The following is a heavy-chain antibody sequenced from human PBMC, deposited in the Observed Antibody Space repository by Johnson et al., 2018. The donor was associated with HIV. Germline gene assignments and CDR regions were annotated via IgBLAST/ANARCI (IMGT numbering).Heavy chain of an antibody. J-gene: IGHJ3*02. CDR3: ARVSTQWLRVDAFDI. D-gene: IGHD6-19*01. Sequence: VQLVESGGGVVQPGGSLRLSCAASGFTVSSNYMSWVRQAPGKGLEWVANIKQHGSEKYYADSVKGRFTISRDNSKNTLYLQMNSLRAEDTAVYYCARVSTQWLRVDAFDIWGQGTMVTVSS. CDR1: GFTVSSNY. V-gene: IGHV3-7*01. CDR2: IKQHGSEK.